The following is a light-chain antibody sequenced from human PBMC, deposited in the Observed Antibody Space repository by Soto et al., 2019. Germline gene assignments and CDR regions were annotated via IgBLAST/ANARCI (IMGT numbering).Light chain of an antibody. CDR3: QQFHSFPWT. CDR1: QTIHSF. J-gene: IGKJ1*01. Sequence: DIQMTQSPSTLSASVGDRVTITCRASQTIHSFLAWYQQKAGKAPKLLIYDASNLEIGVPSRFSGSGSGTEFTLTVSSLQPDDFATFYCQQFHSFPWTFGQGTKVEI. CDR2: DAS. V-gene: IGKV1-5*01.